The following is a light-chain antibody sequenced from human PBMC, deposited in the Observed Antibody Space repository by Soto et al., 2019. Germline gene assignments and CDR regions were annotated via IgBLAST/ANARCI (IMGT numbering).Light chain of an antibody. CDR2: GNG. V-gene: IGLV1-40*01. Sequence: QSVLTQPPSVSGAPGQRLTISCTGSSXNIGAGHDVHWYQHLPGTAPKLLIYGNGNRPSGIPDRFSGSKSGTSASLAITGLQAEDEADYYCQSYDTSLSGSEVFGTGTKVTVL. J-gene: IGLJ1*01. CDR3: QSYDTSLSGSEV. CDR1: SXNIGAGHD.